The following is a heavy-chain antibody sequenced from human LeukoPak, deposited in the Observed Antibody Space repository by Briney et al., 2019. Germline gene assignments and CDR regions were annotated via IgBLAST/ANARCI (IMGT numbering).Heavy chain of an antibody. CDR1: GYTFTSYA. CDR2: INAGNGNT. Sequence: ASVKVSCKASGYTFTSYAMHWVRQAPGQRLEWMGWINAGNGNTKYSQKFQGRVTITRDTSASTAYMELSSLRSEDTAVYYCARVRAEEAVQGGWFDPWGQGTLVTVSS. D-gene: IGHD1-1*01. J-gene: IGHJ5*02. CDR3: ARVRAEEAVQGGWFDP. V-gene: IGHV1-3*01.